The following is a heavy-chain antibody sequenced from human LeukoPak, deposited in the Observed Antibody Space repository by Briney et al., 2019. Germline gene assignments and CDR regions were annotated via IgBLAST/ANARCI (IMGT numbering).Heavy chain of an antibody. D-gene: IGHD1-26*01. CDR1: GGSISSYY. V-gene: IGHV4-59*01. CDR2: IYSSGST. CDR3: ARETFRGRYSIYFDY. J-gene: IGHJ4*02. Sequence: PSETLSLTCTVSGGSISSYYWSWIRQSPGKGLEWIGYIYSSGSTDYNPSLKSRVTISLDTSKNQFSLKLSSVTAPDTAVYYCARETFRGRYSIYFDYWGQGTLVTGSS.